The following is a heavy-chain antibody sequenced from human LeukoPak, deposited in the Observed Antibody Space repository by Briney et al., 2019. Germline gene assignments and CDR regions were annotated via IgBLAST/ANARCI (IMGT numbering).Heavy chain of an antibody. D-gene: IGHD1-14*01. Sequence: ASVKVSCKASGHTFTGYYMHWVRQAPGQGLEWMGWINPNSGGTNYAQKFQGRVTMTRDTSISTAYMELSRLRSDDTAVYYCARSRNLIGTIDYWGQGTLVTVSS. CDR1: GHTFTGYY. J-gene: IGHJ4*02. CDR2: INPNSGGT. CDR3: ARSRNLIGTIDY. V-gene: IGHV1-2*02.